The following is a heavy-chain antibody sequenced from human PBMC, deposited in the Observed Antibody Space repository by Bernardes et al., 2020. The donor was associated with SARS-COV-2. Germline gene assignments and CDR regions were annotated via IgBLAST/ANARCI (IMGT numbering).Heavy chain of an antibody. D-gene: IGHD2-21*02. Sequence: SEPLSLTCTVSGFSISSTSYYWGWLRPPPGKGLVWNGSFYACGTTYYNPSLYIRVIKSVDTSKNQFSLRLSSVTAANTAVYYCVGSSCSVDCYIGGLRSWDYGMDVWGQGTTVTVSS. J-gene: IGHJ6*02. V-gene: IGHV4-39*01. CDR3: VGSSCSVDCYIGGLRSWDYGMDV. CDR1: GFSISSTSYY. CDR2: FYACGTT.